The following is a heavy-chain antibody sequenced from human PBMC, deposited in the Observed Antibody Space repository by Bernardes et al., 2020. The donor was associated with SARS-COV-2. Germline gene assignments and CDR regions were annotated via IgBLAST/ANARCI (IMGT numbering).Heavy chain of an antibody. J-gene: IGHJ6*02. Sequence: GGSLRLSCEASGFTFNDYAMHWVRQGPGKGLEWISGVNWSGDSKAYADSVKGRFTISRDNAEKSLYLQMNSLRLEDTAFYYCVKDKIAALQGGGLDVWGQGTTVTVSS. CDR3: VKDKIAALQGGGLDV. CDR2: VNWSGDSK. D-gene: IGHD6-13*01. V-gene: IGHV3-9*01. CDR1: GFTFNDYA.